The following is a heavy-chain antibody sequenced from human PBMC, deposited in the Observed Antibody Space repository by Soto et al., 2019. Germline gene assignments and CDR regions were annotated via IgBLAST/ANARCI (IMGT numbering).Heavy chain of an antibody. V-gene: IGHV6-1*01. Sequence: SQTLSLTCAISGDSVSSNSAAWNWIRQSPSRGLEWLGRTYYRSKWYNDYAVSVKSRITINPDTSKNQFSLQLNSVTPEDTAVYYCARADGSGSYYYYYYYGMDVWGQGTTVTVSS. CDR1: GDSVSSNSAA. CDR2: TYYRSKWYN. J-gene: IGHJ6*02. D-gene: IGHD3-10*01. CDR3: ARADGSGSYYYYYYYGMDV.